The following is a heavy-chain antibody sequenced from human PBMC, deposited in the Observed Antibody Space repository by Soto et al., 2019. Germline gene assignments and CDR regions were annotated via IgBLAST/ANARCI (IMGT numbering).Heavy chain of an antibody. J-gene: IGHJ1*01. D-gene: IGHD3-10*01. CDR3: AGSLETYYTISGYFQQ. CDR2: IDYNGNT. Sequence: QVQLQASGQGLVKLSETLSLPCSVSGGAMRGNYWSLIRQSPGKGLEWIAFIDYNGNTNYNPSLTSRVTISVDTCKNQFSLSLNSVNAADTAVYYCAGSLETYYTISGYFQQWGPATLVTVSS. V-gene: IGHV4-59*01. CDR1: GGAMRGNY.